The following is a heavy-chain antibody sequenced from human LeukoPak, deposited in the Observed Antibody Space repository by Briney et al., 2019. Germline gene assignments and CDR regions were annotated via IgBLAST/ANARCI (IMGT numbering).Heavy chain of an antibody. CDR3: AKPLEKYTYGGNSDY. CDR1: GFTFSSYA. D-gene: IGHD4-23*01. Sequence: TGGSLRLSCEASGFTFSSYAMSWVRQAPGKGLAWVSVISSSADSTYYADSVKGRFTISRDNSKNTLYLQMNNLRAEDTAVYYCAKPLEKYTYGGNSDYWGQGILVTVSS. J-gene: IGHJ4*02. V-gene: IGHV3-23*01. CDR2: ISSSADST.